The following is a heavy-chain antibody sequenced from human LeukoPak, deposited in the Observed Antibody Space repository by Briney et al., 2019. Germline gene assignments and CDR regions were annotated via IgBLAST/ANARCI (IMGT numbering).Heavy chain of an antibody. CDR2: IYTSGST. CDR3: AREGEVGAPPHFDY. D-gene: IGHD1-26*01. J-gene: IGHJ4*02. V-gene: IGHV4-4*07. CDR1: GGSISSYY. Sequence: PSETLSLTCTVSGGSISSYYWSWIRQPAGKGLEWIGRIYTSGSTNYNPSLKSRVTMSVDTSKNQFSLKLSSVTAADTAVYYCAREGEVGAPPHFDYWGQGTLVTVSS.